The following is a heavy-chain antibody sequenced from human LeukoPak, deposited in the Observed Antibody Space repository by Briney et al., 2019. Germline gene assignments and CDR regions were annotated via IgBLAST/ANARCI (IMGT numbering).Heavy chain of an antibody. V-gene: IGHV3-30*03. J-gene: IGHJ4*02. Sequence: GRSLRLSCAASGFTFSSYGMHWVRQAPGKGLEWVAVISYDGSNKYYANSVKGRFSISRDDSKNTLFLDMSNLRVEDTALYYCARDLSAAFDFWGQGVLVTVSS. CDR2: ISYDGSNK. CDR1: GFTFSSYG. D-gene: IGHD6-19*01. CDR3: ARDLSAAFDF.